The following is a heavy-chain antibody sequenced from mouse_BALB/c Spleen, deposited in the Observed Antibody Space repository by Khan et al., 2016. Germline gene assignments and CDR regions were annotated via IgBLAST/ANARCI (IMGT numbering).Heavy chain of an antibody. V-gene: IGHV3-2*02. J-gene: IGHJ3*01. D-gene: IGHD4-1*01. CDR1: GYSITSDYA. CDR2: ISYSGST. Sequence: EVELVESGPGLVKPSQSLSLTCTVAGYSITSDYAWNWSWQFPGNKLEWMGYISYSGSTSNNPSQKSRISITRNTTKHQFFLRWNSVTTEDTDTYSCAEELGWMAYWGQGTLVTVSA. CDR3: AEELGWMAY.